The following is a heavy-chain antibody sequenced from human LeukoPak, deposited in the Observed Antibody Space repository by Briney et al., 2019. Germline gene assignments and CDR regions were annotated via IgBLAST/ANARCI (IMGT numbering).Heavy chain of an antibody. V-gene: IGHV1-2*02. CDR3: ARGSPLTTDYYSYGMDV. J-gene: IGHJ6*02. CDR1: GYTFTGYY. Sequence: ASVKVSCKASGYTFTGYYIHWVRQAPGQGLEWMGWINPNSGGTNYAQNFQGRVTMTGDTSISTAYMELSRLRSDDTAVYYCARGSPLTTDYYSYGMDVWGQGTSVTVSS. CDR2: INPNSGGT. D-gene: IGHD4-11*01.